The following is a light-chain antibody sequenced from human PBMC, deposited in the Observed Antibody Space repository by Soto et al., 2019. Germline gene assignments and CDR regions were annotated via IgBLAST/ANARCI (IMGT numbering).Light chain of an antibody. CDR2: GAS. CDR3: HYYGGP. CDR1: QSDTNAY. V-gene: IGKV3-20*01. J-gene: IGKJ4*01. Sequence: EMVVTQSPGTLSLSPGERATLSCRASQSDTNAYLTWYQQKPGQAPRLLIYGASTRATGIPDRFSGSGSGTDFTLTSSRVEPEDVAVYYCHYYGGPFGGGTKIEIK.